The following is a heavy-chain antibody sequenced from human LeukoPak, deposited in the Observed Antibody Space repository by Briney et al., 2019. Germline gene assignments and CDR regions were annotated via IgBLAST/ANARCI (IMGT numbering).Heavy chain of an antibody. CDR1: GYSISSGYH. CDR2: VYSSGST. V-gene: IGHV4-38-2*02. Sequence: PSETLSLTCVVSGYSISSGYHWGWIRQPPGEGLEWIGSVYSSGSTYYNPSLKSRVTISVDTSKNQISLKVRSVTAADTAVYYCARENWVFDYWGQGILVTVSS. CDR3: ARENWVFDY. D-gene: IGHD7-27*01. J-gene: IGHJ4*02.